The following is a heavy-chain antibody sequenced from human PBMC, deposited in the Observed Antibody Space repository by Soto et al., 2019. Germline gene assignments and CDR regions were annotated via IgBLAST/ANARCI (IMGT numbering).Heavy chain of an antibody. J-gene: IGHJ4*02. CDR1: GFRFSSYS. V-gene: IGHV3-23*01. CDR3: ATMNGYFEY. Sequence: GGSLRLSCADSGFRFSSYSMSWVRQTPGKGLEWVAAITATGDRTYYADSVTGRFTISRDNSKKTHYLQMTSLRAEDPAMYYCATMNGYFEYWGQGTPVTVSS. D-gene: IGHD3-22*01. CDR2: ITATGDRT.